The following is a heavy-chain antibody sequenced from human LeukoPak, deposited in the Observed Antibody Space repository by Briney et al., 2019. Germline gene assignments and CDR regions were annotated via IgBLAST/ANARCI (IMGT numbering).Heavy chain of an antibody. CDR2: IKQDGSEK. CDR1: GFTFSSYW. V-gene: IGHV3-7*01. CDR3: ARDYNYGIYYYMDV. J-gene: IGHJ6*03. Sequence: GGSLRLSCAASGFTFSSYWMSWVRRAPGKGLEWVANIKQDGSEKYYVDSVKGRFTISRDNAKNSLYLQMNSLRAEDTAVYYCARDYNYGIYYYMDVWGKGTTVTVSS. D-gene: IGHD4-17*01.